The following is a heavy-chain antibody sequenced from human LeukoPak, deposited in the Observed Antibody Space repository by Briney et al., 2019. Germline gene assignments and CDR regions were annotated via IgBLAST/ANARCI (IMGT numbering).Heavy chain of an antibody. CDR3: AGRHYSSSSIGRY. D-gene: IGHD6-6*01. V-gene: IGHV4-34*01. CDR1: GGSFSGYY. Sequence: SETLSLTCAVYGGSFSGYYWSWIRQPPGKGLEWIGEINHSGSTNYNPSLMSRVTVSVDTSKNQFSLKLSPVTAADTAVYYCAGRHYSSSSIGRYWGQGTLVTVSS. CDR2: INHSGST. J-gene: IGHJ4*02.